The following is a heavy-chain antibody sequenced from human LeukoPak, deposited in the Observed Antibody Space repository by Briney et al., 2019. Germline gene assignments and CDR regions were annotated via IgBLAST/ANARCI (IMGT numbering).Heavy chain of an antibody. J-gene: IGHJ4*02. D-gene: IGHD1-26*01. CDR2: ISSSSTTI. CDR3: AREVGASEFDY. CDR1: GFTFSSYS. V-gene: IGHV3-48*04. Sequence: GGSLRLSCAASGFTFSSYSMNWVRQAPGKGLEWVSYISSSSTTIYYADSVKGRFTISRDNAKNSLYLQMNSLRAEDTAVYYCAREVGASEFDYWGQGTLVTVSS.